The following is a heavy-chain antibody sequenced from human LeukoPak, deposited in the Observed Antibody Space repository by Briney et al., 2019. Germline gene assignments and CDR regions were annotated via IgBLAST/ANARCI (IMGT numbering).Heavy chain of an antibody. Sequence: GSLRLSCATSAFXFSSYAMTWVRQAPGKGLEWVSAISNSGSSTYYADSVKGRFTISRDNSKNTLYLQMNTLRGDDTAVYYCARYCVSSTCYGQNSYYGMDVWGQGTTVTVSS. V-gene: IGHV3-23*01. J-gene: IGHJ6*02. CDR1: AFXFSSYA. CDR2: ISNSGSST. D-gene: IGHD2-2*01. CDR3: ARYCVSSTCYGQNSYYGMDV.